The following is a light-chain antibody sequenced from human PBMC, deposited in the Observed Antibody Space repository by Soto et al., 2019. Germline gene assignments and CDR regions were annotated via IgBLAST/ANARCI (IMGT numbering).Light chain of an antibody. Sequence: DIQMTQSPSTLSASVGDRVTITCRASQSISSWLAWYQQKPGKAPKLLIYKASSLESGVPSRFSGSGSGTEFTLTISSLQPDDFATYYCQQYIRGFTFGPGTKVDIK. V-gene: IGKV1-5*03. CDR2: KAS. CDR1: QSISSW. CDR3: QQYIRGFT. J-gene: IGKJ3*01.